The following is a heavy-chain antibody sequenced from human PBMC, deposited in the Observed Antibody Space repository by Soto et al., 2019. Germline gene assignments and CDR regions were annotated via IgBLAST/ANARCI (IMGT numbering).Heavy chain of an antibody. CDR3: ASCRDGYNWECSY. V-gene: IGHV3-21*01. Sequence: PGGSLRLSCAASGFTFSSYSMNWVRQAPGKGLEWVSSISSSSSYIYYADSVKGRFTISRDNAKNSLYLQMNSLRAEDTAVYYCASCRDGYNWECSYWGQGTLVTVSS. CDR1: GFTFSSYS. CDR2: ISSSSSYI. J-gene: IGHJ4*02. D-gene: IGHD1-1*01.